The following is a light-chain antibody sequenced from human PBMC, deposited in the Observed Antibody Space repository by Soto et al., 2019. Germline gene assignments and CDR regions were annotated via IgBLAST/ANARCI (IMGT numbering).Light chain of an antibody. Sequence: EIVLTQSPGTLSLSPGERATLSFRASQSDNSSYLAWYQQKPGQAPRLLIYGASTRATGIPDRFSGSGSGTDFTLTISSLEPEDFAVYYCQQYGSSPQTFGQGTKVDIK. J-gene: IGKJ1*01. CDR3: QQYGSSPQT. CDR2: GAS. V-gene: IGKV3-20*01. CDR1: QSDNSSY.